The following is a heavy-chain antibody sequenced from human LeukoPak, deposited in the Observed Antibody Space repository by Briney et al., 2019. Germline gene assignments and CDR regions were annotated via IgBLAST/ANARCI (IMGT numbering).Heavy chain of an antibody. CDR2: ISGSGGST. Sequence: GGSLRLSCAASGFTFTNYAMAWVRQAPGKGLEWVSAISGSGGSTYYADSVKGRFTISRDNSKNTLYLQMNSLRAEDTALYYCARHDYGAYWGQGTLVTVSS. J-gene: IGHJ4*02. CDR1: GFTFTNYA. V-gene: IGHV3-23*01. CDR3: ARHDYGAY. D-gene: IGHD4-17*01.